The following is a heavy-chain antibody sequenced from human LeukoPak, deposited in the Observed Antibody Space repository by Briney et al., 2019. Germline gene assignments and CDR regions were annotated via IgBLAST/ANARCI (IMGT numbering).Heavy chain of an antibody. CDR1: GYTFTSYA. CDR3: ARGEASSGWYSDWRYFQH. D-gene: IGHD6-19*01. J-gene: IGHJ1*01. V-gene: IGHV1-3*01. CDR2: INAGNGNT. Sequence: GASVKVSFKASGYTFTSYAMHWVRQAPGQRREWMGWINAGNGNTKYSQKFQGRVTITRDTSASTAYMELSSLRSEDTAVYYCARGEASSGWYSDWRYFQHWGQGTLVTVSS.